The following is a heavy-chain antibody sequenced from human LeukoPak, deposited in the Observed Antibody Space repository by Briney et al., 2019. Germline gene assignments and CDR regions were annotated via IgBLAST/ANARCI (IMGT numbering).Heavy chain of an antibody. CDR3: AKDEQWLVLGYFQH. D-gene: IGHD6-19*01. Sequence: GGSLRLSCAASGFTFSSYAMSWVRRAPGKGLEWVSAISGSGGSTYYADSVKGRFTISRDNSKNTLYLQMNSLRAEDTAVYYCAKDEQWLVLGYFQHWGQGTLVTVSS. CDR1: GFTFSSYA. CDR2: ISGSGGST. J-gene: IGHJ1*01. V-gene: IGHV3-23*01.